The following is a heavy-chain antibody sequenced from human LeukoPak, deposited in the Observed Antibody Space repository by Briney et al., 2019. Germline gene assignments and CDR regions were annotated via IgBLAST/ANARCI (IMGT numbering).Heavy chain of an antibody. J-gene: IGHJ5*02. D-gene: IGHD6-13*01. CDR1: GYTFMRYG. V-gene: IGHV1-18*01. Sequence: ASVKVSCKASGYTFMRYGISWVRQAPGQGLEWMGWISVHNGNTKYAQKLQGRVNMTTDTSTSTAYMELRSLRSDDTAVYYCARGLDSSSWYEWFDTWGQGTLVTVSS. CDR3: ARGLDSSSWYEWFDT. CDR2: ISVHNGNT.